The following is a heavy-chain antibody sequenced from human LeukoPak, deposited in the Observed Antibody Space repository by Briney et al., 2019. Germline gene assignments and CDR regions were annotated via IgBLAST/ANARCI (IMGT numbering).Heavy chain of an antibody. J-gene: IGHJ4*02. V-gene: IGHV3-21*01. Sequence: KPGGSLRLSCAASGFTFSSYSMNWVRQAPGKGLEWVSSISSSSSYIYYADSVKGRFTISRDNAKNSLYLQMNSLRAEDAAVYYCARGSSGCPDYWGQGTLVTVSS. CDR2: ISSSSSYI. D-gene: IGHD6-19*01. CDR1: GFTFSSYS. CDR3: ARGSSGCPDY.